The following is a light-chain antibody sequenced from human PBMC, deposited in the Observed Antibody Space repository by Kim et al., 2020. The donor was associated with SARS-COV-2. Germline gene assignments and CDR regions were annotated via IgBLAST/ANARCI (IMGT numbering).Light chain of an antibody. Sequence: VSPGQTASIPCSGDKLGDKYACWYQQKPGQSPVLVIYQDSKRPSGIPERFSGSNSGNTATLTISGTQAMDEADYYCQAWDSSTAVFGGGTQLTVL. CDR3: QAWDSSTAV. V-gene: IGLV3-1*01. J-gene: IGLJ2*01. CDR2: QDS. CDR1: KLGDKY.